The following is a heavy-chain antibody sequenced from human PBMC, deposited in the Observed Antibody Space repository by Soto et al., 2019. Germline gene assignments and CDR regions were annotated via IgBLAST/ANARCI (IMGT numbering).Heavy chain of an antibody. CDR3: ARVWIRLPYYYYGMDV. CDR2: INAGNGNT. J-gene: IGHJ6*02. Sequence: QVQLVQSGAEVKKPGASVKVSCKASGYTFTSYAMHWVRQAPGQRLEWMGWINAGNGNTKYSQKFQGRVTITRDTSASTAYMELSSLRSEDTAVYYCARVWIRLPYYYYGMDVWGQGTTVTVSS. CDR1: GYTFTSYA. D-gene: IGHD5-18*01. V-gene: IGHV1-3*01.